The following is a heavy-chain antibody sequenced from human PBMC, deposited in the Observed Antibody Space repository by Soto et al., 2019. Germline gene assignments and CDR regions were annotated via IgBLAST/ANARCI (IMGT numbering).Heavy chain of an antibody. D-gene: IGHD3-3*01. V-gene: IGHV4-30-2*01. CDR1: GGSISSGNFS. J-gene: IGHJ2*01. CDR2: IFHTGST. Sequence: SETLSLTCTVSGGSISSGNFSWTWIRQPPGKGLEWIAYIFHTGSTLYNSSLKPRVSISVDRSKNQFSLKLKSVTETDTAVYYCARVKVGDLFRFNWFFDLWGRGTLVTVS. CDR3: ARVKVGDLFRFNWFFDL.